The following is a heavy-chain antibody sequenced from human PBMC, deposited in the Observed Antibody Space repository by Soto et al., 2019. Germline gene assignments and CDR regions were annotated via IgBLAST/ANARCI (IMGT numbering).Heavy chain of an antibody. CDR2: ISAYSGST. D-gene: IGHD6-13*01. CDR1: GYTFTSYG. Sequence: QVQLVQSGAEVKKPGASVKVSCKASGYTFTSYGISWVRQAPGQGLEWMGWISAYSGSTNYAQKLQGRVTMTTDTSTSTADMELRSLRSDDTALYYCARSIAAAVDFDYWGQGTLVTVSS. J-gene: IGHJ4*02. CDR3: ARSIAAAVDFDY. V-gene: IGHV1-18*01.